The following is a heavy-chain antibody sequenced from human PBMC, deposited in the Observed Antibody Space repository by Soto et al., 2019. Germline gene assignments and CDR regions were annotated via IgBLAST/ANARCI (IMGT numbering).Heavy chain of an antibody. J-gene: IGHJ5*02. V-gene: IGHV4-34*01. CDR1: GGPFSGFF. D-gene: IGHD1-26*01. Sequence: SETLSLTCGVHGGPFSGFFWSWIRQSPGKGLEWIGEFNPGGSTNYNPSLKSRLTISADRSTSQVSLRLTSVTAADAAVYFCARSAASFGGASYLGAWGQGTLVTVSS. CDR3: ARSAASFGGASYLGA. CDR2: FNPGGST.